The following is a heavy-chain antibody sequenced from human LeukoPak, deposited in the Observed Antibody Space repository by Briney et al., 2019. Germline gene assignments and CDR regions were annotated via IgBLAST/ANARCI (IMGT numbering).Heavy chain of an antibody. CDR3: ARDRYDSSGTDAFDI. J-gene: IGHJ3*02. D-gene: IGHD3-22*01. CDR1: GFTFSSYA. CDR2: ISGSGGST. V-gene: IGHV3-23*01. Sequence: GGSLRFSCAASGFTFSSYAMSWVRQAPGKGLEWVSAISGSGGSTYYADSVKGRFTISRDNSKNTLYLQMNSLRAEDTAVYYCARDRYDSSGTDAFDIWGQGTMVTVSS.